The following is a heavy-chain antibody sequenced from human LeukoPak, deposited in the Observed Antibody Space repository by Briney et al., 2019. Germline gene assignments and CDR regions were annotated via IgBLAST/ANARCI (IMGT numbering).Heavy chain of an antibody. V-gene: IGHV1-69*13. CDR3: ARGNDYGYFSAFDI. CDR2: IIPIFGTA. Sequence: GASVKVSCKASGGTFSSYAISWVRQAPGQGLEWMGGIIPIFGTANYAQKFQGRVTITADESTSTAYMELSSLRSEDTAVYYCARGNDYGYFSAFDIWGQGTMVTVSS. CDR1: GGTFSSYA. D-gene: IGHD4-17*01. J-gene: IGHJ3*02.